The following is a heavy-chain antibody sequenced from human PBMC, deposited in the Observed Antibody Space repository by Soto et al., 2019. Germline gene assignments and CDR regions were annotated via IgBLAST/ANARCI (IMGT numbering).Heavy chain of an antibody. Sequence: QVQLQESGPGLVQPSGTLSLTCAVSGGSIISSNWWNWVRQPPGKGLEWIGAIYHSGSTYYKPSLQSRVSMSVDTSNNQFSLKLTSATAADTAVYYCARRDWSASTSHFYFDYWGQGVLVTVSS. CDR3: ARRDWSASTSHFYFDY. J-gene: IGHJ4*02. CDR1: GGSIISSNW. V-gene: IGHV4-4*02. D-gene: IGHD3-9*01. CDR2: IYHSGST.